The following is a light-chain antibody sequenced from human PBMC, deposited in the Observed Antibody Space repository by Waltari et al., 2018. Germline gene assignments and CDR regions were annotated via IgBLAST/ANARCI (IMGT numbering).Light chain of an antibody. J-gene: IGKJ1*01. V-gene: IGKV4-1*01. CDR2: WAS. CDR1: QSVLYSSSNKRY. CDR3: HQYYSTPWT. Sequence: DIVMTQSPDSLAVSLGERATINCKSRQSVLYSSSNKRYLTWYQQKPGQPPKLLIYWASTRESGVPDRFSGSGSGTDFTLTISSLQAEDVAVYYCHQYYSTPWTFGQGTKVEIK.